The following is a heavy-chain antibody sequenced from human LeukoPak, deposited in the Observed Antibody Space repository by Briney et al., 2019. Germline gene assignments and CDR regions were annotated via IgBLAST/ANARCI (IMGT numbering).Heavy chain of an antibody. V-gene: IGHV4-34*01. CDR1: GGSFSGYY. CDR2: ITHSGST. J-gene: IGHJ5*02. D-gene: IGHD3-10*01. CDR3: ARDEPSIWFGELSGFDP. Sequence: SETLSLTCAVYGGSFSGYYWSWIRQPPGKGLEWIGEITHSGSTNYSPSLKSRVTISVDTSKNQFSLKLSSVTAADTAVYYCARDEPSIWFGELSGFDPWGQGTLVTVSS.